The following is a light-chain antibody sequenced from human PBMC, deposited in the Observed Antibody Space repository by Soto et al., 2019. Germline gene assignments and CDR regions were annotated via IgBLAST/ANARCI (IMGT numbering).Light chain of an antibody. V-gene: IGKV1-5*01. CDR2: DAS. J-gene: IGKJ1*01. Sequence: DIQMTQSPSTLSASVGDRVTLTCLASEIITNRLAWYQQKPGKAPKVLIYDASNLESGVPSRFSGSGSGTEFTLTISSLQPDDFTTFYCQQYKDYTWTFGQGTKVDIK. CDR3: QQYKDYTWT. CDR1: EIITNR.